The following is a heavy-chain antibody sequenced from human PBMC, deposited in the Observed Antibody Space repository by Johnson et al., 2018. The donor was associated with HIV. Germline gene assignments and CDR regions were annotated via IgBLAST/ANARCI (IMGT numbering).Heavy chain of an antibody. Sequence: VQVVESGGGVVQPGRSLKLSCAASGFTFSNYGMHWIRQAPGRGLEWVAVIWYDASKTYYADSVKGRFTISRDNSKNTLYLQMNSLRAEDTALYYCAREEVVAANAFDIWGQGTMVTVSS. D-gene: IGHD2-15*01. V-gene: IGHV3-33*01. CDR1: GFTFSNYG. CDR3: AREEVVAANAFDI. J-gene: IGHJ3*02. CDR2: IWYDASKT.